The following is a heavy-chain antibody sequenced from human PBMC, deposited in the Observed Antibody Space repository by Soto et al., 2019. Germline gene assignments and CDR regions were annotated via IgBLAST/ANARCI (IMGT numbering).Heavy chain of an antibody. V-gene: IGHV4-4*02. CDR1: GGSISSSYW. CDR2: IYHSGST. D-gene: IGHD3-22*01. CDR3: ARRRITMIVVVFDAFDI. Sequence: SETLSLTCAVSGGSISSSYWWSWVRQPPGKGLEWIGEIYHSGSTNYNPSLKSRVTISVDKSKNQFSLKLSSVTASDTAVYYCARRRITMIVVVFDAFDIWGQGTMVT. J-gene: IGHJ3*02.